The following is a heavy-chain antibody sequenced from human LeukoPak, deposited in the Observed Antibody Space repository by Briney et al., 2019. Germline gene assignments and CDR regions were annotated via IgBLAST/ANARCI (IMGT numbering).Heavy chain of an antibody. J-gene: IGHJ3*02. Sequence: PSETLSLTCAVYGGSFSGYYWSWIRQPPGKGLEWIGEINHSGSTNYNPSLKSRVTISVDTSKNQFSLKLSSVIAADTAVYYCEVGYGQYCSSTSCAYDAFDIWGQGTMVTVSS. V-gene: IGHV4-34*01. CDR1: GGSFSGYY. CDR2: INHSGST. CDR3: EVGYGQYCSSTSCAYDAFDI. D-gene: IGHD2-2*01.